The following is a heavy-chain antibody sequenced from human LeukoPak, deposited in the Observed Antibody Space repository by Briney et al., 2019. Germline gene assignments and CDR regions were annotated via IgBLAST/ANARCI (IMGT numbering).Heavy chain of an antibody. CDR3: ARPGYGSGSYLGMDV. V-gene: IGHV3-21*01. CDR2: ISGSSSYI. Sequence: PGGSLRLSGAAPGFTFSSYSMNWVRQAPGKGLEWVSSISGSSSYIYYADSVKGRFTISRDNAKNSLYLQMNSLGAEDTAVYYCARPGYGSGSYLGMDVWGQGTTVTVSS. J-gene: IGHJ6*02. D-gene: IGHD3-10*01. CDR1: GFTFSSYS.